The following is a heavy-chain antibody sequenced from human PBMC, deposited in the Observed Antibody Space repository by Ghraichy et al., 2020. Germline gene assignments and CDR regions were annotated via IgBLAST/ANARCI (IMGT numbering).Heavy chain of an antibody. CDR1: GGSISSSSYY. V-gene: IGHV4-39*01. CDR3: AGVRYCSSTSCSTDAHDAFDF. Sequence: SQTLSLTCTVSGGSISSSSYYWVWIRQPPGKGLEWIGSIYYSGSTYYNPSLKSRVTISVDTSKNQFSLKLSSVTAADTAVYYCAGVRYCSSTSCSTDAHDAFDFWGQGTMVTVSS. D-gene: IGHD2-2*02. CDR2: IYYSGST. J-gene: IGHJ3*01.